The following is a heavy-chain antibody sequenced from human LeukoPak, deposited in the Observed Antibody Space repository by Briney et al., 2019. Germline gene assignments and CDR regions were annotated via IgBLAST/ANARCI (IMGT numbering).Heavy chain of an antibody. D-gene: IGHD1-1*01. J-gene: IGHJ5*02. V-gene: IGHV4-39*01. Sequence: SETLSLTCTVSGASISSSSYYWGWIRQPPGKGLEWIGSIYYSGSTYYNPSLKSRVTISVDTSKNQFSLKLSSVTAADTAVYYCAAGTTNWFDPWGQGTLVTVSS. CDR3: AAGTTNWFDP. CDR2: IYYSGST. CDR1: GASISSSSYY.